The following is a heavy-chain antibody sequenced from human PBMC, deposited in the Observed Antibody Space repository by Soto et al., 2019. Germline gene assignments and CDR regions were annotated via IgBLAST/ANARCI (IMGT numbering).Heavy chain of an antibody. CDR2: INDSGDST. D-gene: IGHD1-26*01. CDR3: AKDMELSLPPCYYYYGLDV. CDR1: GFTFSGYA. V-gene: IGHV3-23*01. Sequence: EVPLLESGGGLVQPGGSLRLSCTASGFTFSGYAMSWVRQSPGKGLEWVSTINDSGDSTYYADSVKGRFSISRDNSKNTLYLQMNSLTAEDTAVYYCAKDMELSLPPCYYYYGLDVWGQGTTVTVSS. J-gene: IGHJ6*02.